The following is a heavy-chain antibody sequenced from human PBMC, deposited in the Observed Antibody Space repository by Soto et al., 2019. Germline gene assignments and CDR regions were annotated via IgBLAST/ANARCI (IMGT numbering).Heavy chain of an antibody. J-gene: IGHJ6*02. CDR2: IRSKAYGETT. Sequence: GGSLRLSCTCFGFTFGDYAISWSPQAPGKGLEWVGVIRSKAYGETTDYGASVKGRSTILRDDSKSIAYLQLNSLQSEDTGVYYCTRYTYTSRYSYFGMDVWGHGTAVTVSS. CDR3: TRYTYTSRYSYFGMDV. D-gene: IGHD2-2*01. CDR1: GFTFGDYA. V-gene: IGHV3-49*03.